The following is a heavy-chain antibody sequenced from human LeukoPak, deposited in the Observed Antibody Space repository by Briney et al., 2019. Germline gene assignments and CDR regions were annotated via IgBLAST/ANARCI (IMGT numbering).Heavy chain of an antibody. V-gene: IGHV5-51*01. Sequence: GESLKISCQGSGYSFTNYWIAWVRQMPGKGLEWMGIIYPGDSDTRVSPSFRGRVTMSADKSVSTAHLQLNNLKASDTAMYYCARARQSGGYAGFAHWGPGTLVTVSS. CDR2: IYPGDSDT. J-gene: IGHJ4*02. CDR1: GYSFTNYW. CDR3: ARARQSGGYAGFAH. D-gene: IGHD3-16*01.